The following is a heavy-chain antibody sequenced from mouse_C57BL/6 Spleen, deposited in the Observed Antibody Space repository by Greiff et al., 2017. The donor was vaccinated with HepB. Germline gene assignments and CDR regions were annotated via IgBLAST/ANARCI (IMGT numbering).Heavy chain of an antibody. CDR1: GFTFSDAW. CDR2: IRNKANNHAT. Sequence: EVQRVESGGGLVQPGGSMKLSCAASGFTFSDAWMGWVRQSPEKGLEWVAEIRNKANNHATYYAESVKGRFTISRDDSKSSVYLQMNSLRAEDTGIYYCTYYYGSSYGAYWGQGTLVTVSS. V-gene: IGHV6-6*01. J-gene: IGHJ3*01. D-gene: IGHD1-1*01. CDR3: TYYYGSSYGAY.